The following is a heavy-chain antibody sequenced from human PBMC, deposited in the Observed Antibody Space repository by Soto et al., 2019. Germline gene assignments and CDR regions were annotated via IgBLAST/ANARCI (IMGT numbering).Heavy chain of an antibody. CDR1: GFTFDDYA. CDR3: AKDLVHYDSRGRLFDI. V-gene: IGHV3-9*01. D-gene: IGHD3-22*01. CDR2: ISWNSGSI. Sequence: RLSCAASGFTFDDYAMHWVRQAPGKGLEWVSGISWNSGSIGYADSVKGRFTISGDNAKNSLYLQMNSLRAEDTALYYCAKDLVHYDSRGRLFDIWGQGTMVTVSS. J-gene: IGHJ3*02.